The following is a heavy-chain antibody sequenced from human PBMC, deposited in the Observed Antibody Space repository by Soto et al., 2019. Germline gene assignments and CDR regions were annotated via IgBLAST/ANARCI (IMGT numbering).Heavy chain of an antibody. CDR2: ILADDSDR. CDR1: GFTFSRYG. D-gene: IGHD4-17*01. CDR3: ARDDDFGDNGFEY. V-gene: IGHV3-33*01. Sequence: QVHLVESGGGVVQPGRYLRLSCAASGFTFSRYGMHWVRQAPGKGLEWLEVILADDSDRDYADSVKGRFSISRDNSKNSLYLQMIGLRAEDTAVYYCARDDDFGDNGFEYWGQGTLVTVSS. J-gene: IGHJ4*02.